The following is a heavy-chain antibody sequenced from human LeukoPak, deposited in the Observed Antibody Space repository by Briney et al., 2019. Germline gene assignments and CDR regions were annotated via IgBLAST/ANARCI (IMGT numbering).Heavy chain of an antibody. V-gene: IGHV4-59*01. Sequence: SETLSLTCTVSGGSISSYYWSWIRQPPGKGLEWIGYIYYSGSTNYNPSLKSRVTISVDTSKNQFSLKMSSVTAADTAVYYCARVRGSAEFHYMDVWGKGTTVTVSS. CDR1: GGSISSYY. CDR2: IYYSGST. D-gene: IGHD2-15*01. CDR3: ARVRGSAEFHYMDV. J-gene: IGHJ6*03.